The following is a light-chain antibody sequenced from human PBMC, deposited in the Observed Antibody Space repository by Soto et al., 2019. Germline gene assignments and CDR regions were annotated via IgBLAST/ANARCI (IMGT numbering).Light chain of an antibody. J-gene: IGLJ2*01. CDR1: SSDVGGYNY. V-gene: IGLV2-8*01. Sequence: QSALTQPPSASGPPGQSVTISCTGTSSDVGGYNYVSWYQQHPGKAPKLMIYEVSKRPSGVPDRFSGSKSGNTASLTVSGLQAEDEADYYSSSYAGSNNVVFGGGTKVTVL. CDR2: EVS. CDR3: SSYAGSNNVV.